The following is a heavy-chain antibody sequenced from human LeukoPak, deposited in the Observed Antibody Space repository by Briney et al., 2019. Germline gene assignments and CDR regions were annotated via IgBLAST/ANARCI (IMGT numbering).Heavy chain of an antibody. V-gene: IGHV3-23*01. CDR3: AKILFGDYADMDV. J-gene: IGHJ6*02. CDR1: GSTFSSYA. CDR2: ISGSGGST. D-gene: IGHD3-10*01. Sequence: GGSLRLSCAASGSTFSSYAMSWVRQAPGKGLEWVSAISGSGGSTYYADSVKGRFTISRGNSKNTLYLQMNTLRAEDTAVYYCAKILFGDYADMDVWGQGTTVTVSS.